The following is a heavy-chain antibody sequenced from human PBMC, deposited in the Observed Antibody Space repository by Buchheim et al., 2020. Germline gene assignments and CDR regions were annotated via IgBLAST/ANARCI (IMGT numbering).Heavy chain of an antibody. D-gene: IGHD6-19*01. V-gene: IGHV4-59*01. CDR3: ARDSSGWFWFDP. CDR1: GGSISSYY. Sequence: QVQLQESGPGLVKPSETLSLTCTVSGGSISSYYWSWIRQPPGKGLEWIGYIYYSGSTNYNPSLKSRVTISVDTSKNQFSLKLSSVTAADTAVYYCARDSSGWFWFDPWGQGTL. J-gene: IGHJ5*02. CDR2: IYYSGST.